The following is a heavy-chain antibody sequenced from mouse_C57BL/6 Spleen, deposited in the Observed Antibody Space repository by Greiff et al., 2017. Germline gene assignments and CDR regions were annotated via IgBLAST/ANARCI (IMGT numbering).Heavy chain of an antibody. J-gene: IGHJ3*01. V-gene: IGHV5-4*03. CDR3: ARGVYDGYDGFAY. D-gene: IGHD2-2*01. CDR2: ISDGGSYT. CDR1: GFTFSSYA. Sequence: EVMLVESGGGLVKPGGSLKLSCAASGFTFSSYAMSWVRQTPEKRLEWVATISDGGSYTYYPDNVKGRFTISRDNAKNNLYLQMSHLKSEDTAMYYCARGVYDGYDGFAYWGQGTLVTVSA.